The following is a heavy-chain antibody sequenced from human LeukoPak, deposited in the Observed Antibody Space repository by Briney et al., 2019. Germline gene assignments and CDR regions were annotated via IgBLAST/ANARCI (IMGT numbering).Heavy chain of an antibody. V-gene: IGHV4-34*01. CDR1: GGSFSGYY. Sequence: SETLSLTCAVYGGSFSGYYWSWIRQPPGKGLEWIGEINHSGSTNYNPSLTSRVTISVDTSKNQFSLELSSVTAADTAVYYCASRGYCSSTSCPNWFDPWGQGTLVTVSS. CDR2: INHSGST. J-gene: IGHJ5*02. D-gene: IGHD2-2*01. CDR3: ASRGYCSSTSCPNWFDP.